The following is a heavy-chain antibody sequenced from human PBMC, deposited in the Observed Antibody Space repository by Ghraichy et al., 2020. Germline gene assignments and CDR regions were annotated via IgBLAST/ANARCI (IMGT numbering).Heavy chain of an antibody. CDR2: ISGSGGST. CDR1: GFTFSSYA. V-gene: IGHV3-23*01. Sequence: GGSLRLSCAASGFTFSSYAMSWVRQAPGKGLEWVSAISGSGGSTYYADSVKGRFTISRDNSKNTLYLQMNSLRAEDTAVYYCAKGSHSSWWRALNWFDPWGQGTLVTVSS. CDR3: AKGSHSSWWRALNWFDP. D-gene: IGHD6-13*01. J-gene: IGHJ5*02.